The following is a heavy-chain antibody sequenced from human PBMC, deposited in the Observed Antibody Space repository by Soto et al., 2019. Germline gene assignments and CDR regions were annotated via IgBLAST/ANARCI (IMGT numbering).Heavy chain of an antibody. CDR3: ARPLWFGEFPKRYGMDV. V-gene: IGHV4-39*01. CDR1: GGSISSSSYY. J-gene: IGHJ6*02. CDR2: IYYSGST. D-gene: IGHD3-10*01. Sequence: SETLSLTCTVSGGSISSSSYYWGWIRQPPGKGLEWIGSIYYSGSTYYNPSLKSRVTISVDTSKNQFSLKLSSVTAADTAVYYCARPLWFGEFPKRYGMDVWGQGTTVTVSS.